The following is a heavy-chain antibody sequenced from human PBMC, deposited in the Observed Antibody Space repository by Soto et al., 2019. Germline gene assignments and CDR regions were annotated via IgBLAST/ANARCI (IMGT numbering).Heavy chain of an antibody. D-gene: IGHD6-13*01. J-gene: IGHJ6*03. CDR2: IYYSGST. CDR3: ARAAADDYYYYYYMDV. CDR1: GGSISSYY. Sequence: QVQLQESGPGLVKPSETLSLTCTVSGGSISSYYWSWIRQPPGKGLEWIGYIYYSGSTNYNPSLKSRVTISVDTSKNQFSLKLSSVTAADTAVYYCARAAADDYYYYYYMDVWGKGTTVTVSS. V-gene: IGHV4-59*01.